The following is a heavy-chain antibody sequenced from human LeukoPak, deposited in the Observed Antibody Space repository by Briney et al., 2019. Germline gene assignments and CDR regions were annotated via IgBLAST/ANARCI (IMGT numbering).Heavy chain of an antibody. CDR1: GYTFTGYA. J-gene: IGHJ4*02. CDR3: ARSGGSSGLVNFDY. Sequence: ASVKVSCKASGYTFTGYAMNWVRQAPGQGLEWMGWINTNTGNPTYAQGFTGRFVFSLDTSVSTAYLQISSLKAKDTAVYYCARSGGSSGLVNFDYWGQGTLVTVSS. V-gene: IGHV7-4-1*02. CDR2: INTNTGNP. D-gene: IGHD2-15*01.